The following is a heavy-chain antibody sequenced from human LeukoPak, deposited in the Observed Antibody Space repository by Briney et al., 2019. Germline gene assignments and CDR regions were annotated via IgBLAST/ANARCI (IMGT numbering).Heavy chain of an antibody. V-gene: IGHV4-61*01. J-gene: IGHJ6*02. CDR3: ARANTYSSSWYPDYYYYGMDV. Sequence: SETLSLTCTVSAGSISSSSYYWSWIRQPPGKGLEWIGYIYYSGSTNYDPSLKSRVTISVDTSRNQFSLKLSSVTAADTAVYYCARANTYSSSWYPDYYYYGMDVWGQGTTVTVSS. D-gene: IGHD6-13*01. CDR1: AGSISSSSYY. CDR2: IYYSGST.